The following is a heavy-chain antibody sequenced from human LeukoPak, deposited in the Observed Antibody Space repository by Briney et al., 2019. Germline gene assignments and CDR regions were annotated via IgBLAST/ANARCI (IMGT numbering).Heavy chain of an antibody. CDR2: VYYSGTT. CDR1: DGSISRYY. J-gene: IGHJ1*01. CDR3: AREVAGTGYFQV. Sequence: SETLSLTCTVSDGSISRYYWNWFRQPPGKALEWIGYVYYSGTTNYNPSLKSRVTISVDSSQNQFSLKLTSVTAADTAVYYCAREVAGTGYFQVWGLGTPVTVSS. V-gene: IGHV4-59*01. D-gene: IGHD6-19*01.